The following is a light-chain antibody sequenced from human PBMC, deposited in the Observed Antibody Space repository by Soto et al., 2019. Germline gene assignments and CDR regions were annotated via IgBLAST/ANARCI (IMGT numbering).Light chain of an antibody. CDR1: NSNIGAGND. Sequence: QSVLTQPPSVSGAPGQRVTISCTGGNSNIGAGNDVHWYQQIPGTAPKLLIYGDNNRPSGVPDRFSGSKSGNTASLTISGLQAEDEADYFCSSYTKNSTVAFGGGTKLTVL. V-gene: IGLV1-40*01. CDR2: GDN. J-gene: IGLJ2*01. CDR3: SSYTKNSTVA.